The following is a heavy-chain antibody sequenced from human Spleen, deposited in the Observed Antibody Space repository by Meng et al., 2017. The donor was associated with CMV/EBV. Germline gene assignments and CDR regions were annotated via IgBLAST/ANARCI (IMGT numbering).Heavy chain of an antibody. CDR2: IRSSRSYI. CDR3: ATMVGIGDYVDYYFDH. Sequence: GGSLRLSCAASGFTFSSYAMHWVRQAPGKGLEWVSSIRSSRSYINYADSMKGRFAISRDNAKNSLYLQMNSLRAEGTAVYYCATMVGIGDYVDYYFDHWGQGTLVTVSS. J-gene: IGHJ4*02. D-gene: IGHD4-17*01. CDR1: GFTFSSYA. V-gene: IGHV3-21*01.